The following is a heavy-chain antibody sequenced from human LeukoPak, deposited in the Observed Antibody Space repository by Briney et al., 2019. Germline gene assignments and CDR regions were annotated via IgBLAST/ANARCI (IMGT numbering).Heavy chain of an antibody. CDR3: ARECDSTSCPYNNMDV. D-gene: IGHD2-2*01. J-gene: IGHJ6*02. Sequence: NPSETLSLTCTVSGGSISAYYWTWIRQPAGKGLEWIGRIYSSGSTNYNPSLKSRVTLSVDTSKNQFSLKLSSVTAADTAVYYCARECDSTSCPYNNMDVWGQGTTVTVSS. CDR1: GGSISAYY. CDR2: IYSSGST. V-gene: IGHV4-4*07.